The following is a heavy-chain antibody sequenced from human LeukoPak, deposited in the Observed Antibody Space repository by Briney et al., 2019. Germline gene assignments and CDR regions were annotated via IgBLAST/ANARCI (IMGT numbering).Heavy chain of an antibody. CDR3: AKVTGGDMITYGGLDY. CDR2: ISGNGDIT. CDR1: GFTFSSYA. J-gene: IGHJ4*02. Sequence: PGGSLRLSCAASGFTFSSYAMSWVRQAPGKGLEWVSAISGNGDITYYTDSVKGRFTISRDNSKNTLYLRMNSLRAEGTAVYYCAKVTGGDMITYGGLDYWGQGTLVTVSS. V-gene: IGHV3-23*01. D-gene: IGHD3-16*01.